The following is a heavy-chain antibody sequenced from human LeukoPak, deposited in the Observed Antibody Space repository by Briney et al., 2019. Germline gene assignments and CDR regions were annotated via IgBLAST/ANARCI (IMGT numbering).Heavy chain of an antibody. V-gene: IGHV3-21*01. D-gene: IGHD4-17*01. Sequence: GGSLRLSCAASGFTFSSYSMNWVRQAPGKGLEWVSSISSSSSYIYYADSVKGRFTISRDNAKNSLYLQMNSLRAEDTSVYYCAREGSYGPLYYFDYWGQGTLVTVSS. J-gene: IGHJ4*02. CDR3: AREGSYGPLYYFDY. CDR1: GFTFSSYS. CDR2: ISSSSSYI.